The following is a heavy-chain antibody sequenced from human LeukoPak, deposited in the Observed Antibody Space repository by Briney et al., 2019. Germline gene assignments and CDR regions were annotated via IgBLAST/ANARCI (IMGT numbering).Heavy chain of an antibody. Sequence: GASVKVSCKASGCTFSSYAISWVRQAPGQGLEWMGRIIPIFGTANYAQKFQGRVTITTDESTSTAYMELRSLRSDDTAVYYCAKTTNSGWDEGDFDYWGQGTLVTVSS. CDR1: GCTFSSYA. CDR3: AKTTNSGWDEGDFDY. CDR2: IIPIFGTA. J-gene: IGHJ4*02. V-gene: IGHV1-69*05. D-gene: IGHD6-19*01.